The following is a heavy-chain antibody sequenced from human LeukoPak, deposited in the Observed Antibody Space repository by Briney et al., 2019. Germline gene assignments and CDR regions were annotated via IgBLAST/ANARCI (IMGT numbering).Heavy chain of an antibody. J-gene: IGHJ1*01. CDR3: GRLSRSLPEH. Sequence: GGSLRLSCKPSGFSFSSICMNWVRQAPGKGLEWVANIKQDGSEKNYVDSVRGRFTISRDNAKNSLYLEMNSLRAEDTAVYYCGRLSRSLPEHWGQGTLVTVSS. CDR2: IKQDGSEK. CDR1: GFSFSSIC. V-gene: IGHV3-7*01.